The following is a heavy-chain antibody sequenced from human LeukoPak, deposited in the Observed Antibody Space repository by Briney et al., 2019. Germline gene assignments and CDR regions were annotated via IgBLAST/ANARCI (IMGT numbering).Heavy chain of an antibody. CDR1: GYTFTSYS. V-gene: IGHV1-18*01. D-gene: IGHD2-2*01. Sequence: VASVKVSCKASGYTFTSYSFSWVRQAPGQGLEWMGWISTYNGNTKYAQKLQGRVTMTTDISTSTAYMELRSLRPDDTTVNYCARDWDCSSTSCRDCFDPWGKGTLVTVSS. J-gene: IGHJ5*02. CDR3: ARDWDCSSTSCRDCFDP. CDR2: ISTYNGNT.